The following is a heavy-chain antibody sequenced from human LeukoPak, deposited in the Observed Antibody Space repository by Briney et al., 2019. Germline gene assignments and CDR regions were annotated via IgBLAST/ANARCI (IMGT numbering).Heavy chain of an antibody. CDR1: GFTFSDYY. Sequence: PGGSLRLSCAASGFTFSDYYMSWIRQAPGKGLEWVSYIISSSSYTNYADSVKGRFTISRDNAKNSLYLQMNSLRAEDTAVYYCARDQGYAMTASFDYWGQGTLVTVSS. J-gene: IGHJ4*02. V-gene: IGHV3-11*05. CDR3: ARDQGYAMTASFDY. CDR2: IISSSSYT. D-gene: IGHD2-8*01.